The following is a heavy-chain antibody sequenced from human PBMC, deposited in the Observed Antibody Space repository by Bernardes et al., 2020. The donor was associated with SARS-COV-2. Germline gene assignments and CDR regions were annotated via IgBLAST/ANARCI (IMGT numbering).Heavy chain of an antibody. CDR3: ARDMGSSGYFYGMDV. V-gene: IGHV3-7*01. D-gene: IGHD3-22*01. CDR2: IKQDGSEK. Sequence: GESLRLSCAASGFTFSSYCMSWVRQAPGKGLEWVANIKQDGSEKYYVDSVKGRFTISSDNAKNSLYLQMNSLRAEDTAVYYCARDMGSSGYFYGMDVWGQGTTVTVSS. CDR1: GFTFSSYC. J-gene: IGHJ6*02.